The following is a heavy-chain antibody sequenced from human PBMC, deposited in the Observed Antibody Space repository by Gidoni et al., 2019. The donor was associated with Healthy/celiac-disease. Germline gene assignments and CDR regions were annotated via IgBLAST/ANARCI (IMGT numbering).Heavy chain of an antibody. CDR3: AKDLTAVAPNVTPGY. J-gene: IGHJ4*02. V-gene: IGHV3-23*01. CDR1: GFPFRSYA. Sequence: EVQLLESGGGLVPPGGSLRLSCAASGFPFRSYAMSWVRQAPGKGLEWFSASSGSGGSTYYADSVKGRFTISRDNSKNTLYLQMNSLRAEDTAVYYCAKDLTAVAPNVTPGYWGQGTLVTVSS. D-gene: IGHD6-19*01. CDR2: SSGSGGST.